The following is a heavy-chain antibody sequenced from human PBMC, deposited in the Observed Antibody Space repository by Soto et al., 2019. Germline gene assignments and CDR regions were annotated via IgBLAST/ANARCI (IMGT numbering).Heavy chain of an antibody. D-gene: IGHD2-15*01. CDR3: AIDLWWYTH. CDR2: ISGGGSSA. Sequence: EVQLLESGGGLVQPGGSLRLSCTASGFTFSDHAMTWVRQAPGKGLEWLSGISGGGSSAYYADSVKGRFTVSRANSNNTLFLQMDSLRVEDTAVYYCAIDLWWYTHWGQGTLVTVSS. J-gene: IGHJ4*02. CDR1: GFTFSDHA. V-gene: IGHV3-23*01.